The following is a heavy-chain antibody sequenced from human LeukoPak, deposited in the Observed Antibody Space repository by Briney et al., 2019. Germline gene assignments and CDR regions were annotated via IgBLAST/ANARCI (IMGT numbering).Heavy chain of an antibody. J-gene: IGHJ3*02. D-gene: IGHD4-23*01. CDR1: GGTFSSYT. CDR3: ARGGGLRWYADAFDI. CDR2: IIPILGIA. Sequence: SVKVSCKASGGTFSSYTISWVRQAPGQGLEWMGRIIPILGIASYAQKFQGRVTITADKSTSTAYMELSSLRSEDTAVYYCARGGGLRWYADAFDIWGQGTMVTVSS. V-gene: IGHV1-69*02.